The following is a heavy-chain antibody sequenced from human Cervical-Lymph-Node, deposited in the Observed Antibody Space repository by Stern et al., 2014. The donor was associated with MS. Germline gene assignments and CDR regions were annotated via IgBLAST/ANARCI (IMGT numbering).Heavy chain of an antibody. J-gene: IGHJ5*02. CDR2: IYYSGST. CDR3: ASANCSSTSCPNWFDP. D-gene: IGHD2-2*01. V-gene: IGHV4-30-4*01. CDR1: GGSISSGDYY. Sequence: QVQLVESGPGLVKPSQTLSLTCTVSGGSISSGDYYWSWIRQPPGKGLEWIGYIYYSGSTYYNPSLKSRVTISVDTSKNQCSLKLSSVTAADTAVYYCASANCSSTSCPNWFDPWGQGTLVTVSS.